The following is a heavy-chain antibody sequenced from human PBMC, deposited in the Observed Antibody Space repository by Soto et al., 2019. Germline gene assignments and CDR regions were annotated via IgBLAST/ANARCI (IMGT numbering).Heavy chain of an antibody. CDR1: GYTFSNFW. CDR2: IYPGDSDT. J-gene: IGHJ4*02. CDR3: ARHSLATQPGDY. Sequence: GESLKISCQSSGYTFSNFWIAWVRQRPGKGLDWMGIIYPGDSDTRYSPSFQGQVTISVDNSIATAYLEWTTLRASDSAMYYCARHSLATQPGDYWGQGTRVTVSS. V-gene: IGHV5-51*01. D-gene: IGHD5-12*01.